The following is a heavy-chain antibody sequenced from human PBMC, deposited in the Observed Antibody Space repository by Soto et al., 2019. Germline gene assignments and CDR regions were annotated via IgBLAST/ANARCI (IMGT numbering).Heavy chain of an antibody. J-gene: IGHJ4*02. CDR2: TRNKANSYTT. Sequence: GGSLRLSCAASGFTFSDHYMDWVRQAPGKGLEWVGRTRNKANSYTTEYAASVKGRFTISRDDSKNSLYLQMNSLKTEDTAVYYCARVSYDFWSGYYVDYWGQGTLVTVSS. D-gene: IGHD3-3*01. CDR3: ARVSYDFWSGYYVDY. CDR1: GFTFSDHY. V-gene: IGHV3-72*01.